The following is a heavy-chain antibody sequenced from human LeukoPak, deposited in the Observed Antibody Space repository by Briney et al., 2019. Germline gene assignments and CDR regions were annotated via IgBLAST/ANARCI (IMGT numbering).Heavy chain of an antibody. CDR2: ISGSGGST. Sequence: GGSLRLSCAASGFTFSSYAMSWVRQAPGKGLEWVSAISGSGGSTYYADSVKGRFTISRDNAKNSLYLQMNSLRAGDTAVYYCARDSFRGSYSDYWGQGTLVAASS. D-gene: IGHD1-26*01. V-gene: IGHV3-23*01. CDR1: GFTFSSYA. J-gene: IGHJ4*02. CDR3: ARDSFRGSYSDY.